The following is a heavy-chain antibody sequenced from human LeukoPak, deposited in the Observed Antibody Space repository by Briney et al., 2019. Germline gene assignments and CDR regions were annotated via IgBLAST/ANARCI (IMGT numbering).Heavy chain of an antibody. D-gene: IGHD1-14*01. Sequence: GGSLRLSCAASGFTFDDYAMHWVRQAPGKGLEWVSDISWNGGSIGYADSVKGRFTISRDNTKNSLYLRMHRLRAEDTALYYCAKELRLDNHSDYGMDVWGQGTTVTVSS. CDR2: ISWNGGSI. CDR1: GFTFDDYA. V-gene: IGHV3-9*01. CDR3: AKELRLDNHSDYGMDV. J-gene: IGHJ6*02.